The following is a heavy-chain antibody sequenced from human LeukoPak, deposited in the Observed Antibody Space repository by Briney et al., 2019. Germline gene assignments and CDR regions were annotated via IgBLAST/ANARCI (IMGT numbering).Heavy chain of an antibody. J-gene: IGHJ4*02. CDR3: AREVYDFWSGYSNPYFDY. D-gene: IGHD3-3*01. Sequence: GGSLRLSCAASGSTFSDYYMSWIRQAPGKGLEWVSYISSSGSTIYYADSVKGRFTISRDNAKNSLYLQMNSLRAEDTAVYYCAREVYDFWSGYSNPYFDYWGQGTLVTVSS. CDR1: GSTFSDYY. V-gene: IGHV3-11*04. CDR2: ISSSGSTI.